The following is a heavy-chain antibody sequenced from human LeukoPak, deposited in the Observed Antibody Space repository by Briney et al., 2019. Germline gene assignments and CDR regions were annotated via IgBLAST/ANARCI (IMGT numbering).Heavy chain of an antibody. V-gene: IGHV3-20*04. CDR3: ARDFSCSSTSCYAGGGDAFDI. Sequence: GGSLRLSCAASGFTFASHAMSWVRQAPGKGLEWVSGINWNGGSTGYADSVKGRFTISRDNAKNSLYLQMNSLRAEDTALYYCARDFSCSSTSCYAGGGDAFDIWGQGTMVTVPS. CDR1: GFTFASHA. D-gene: IGHD2-2*01. J-gene: IGHJ3*02. CDR2: INWNGGST.